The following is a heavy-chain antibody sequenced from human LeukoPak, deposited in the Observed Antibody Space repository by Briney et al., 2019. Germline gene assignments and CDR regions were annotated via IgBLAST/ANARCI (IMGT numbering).Heavy chain of an antibody. CDR1: GFSLSTSRMR. V-gene: IGHV2-70*04. CDR3: ARAEYYYGSGSYYDY. CDR2: IDWDDDK. J-gene: IGHJ4*02. Sequence: SGPALVKPXQTLTLTCTFSGFSLSTSRMRVSWIRQPPGKALEWLARIDWDDDKFYSTSLKTRLTISKDTSKNQVVLTMTNMDPVDTATYYCARAEYYYGSGSYYDYWGQGTLVTVSS. D-gene: IGHD3-10*01.